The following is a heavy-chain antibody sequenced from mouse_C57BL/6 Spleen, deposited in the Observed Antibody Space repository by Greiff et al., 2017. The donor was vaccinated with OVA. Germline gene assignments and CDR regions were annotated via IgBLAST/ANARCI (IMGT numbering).Heavy chain of an antibody. D-gene: IGHD4-1*01. CDR3: ARAEDLTGTDY. V-gene: IGHV3-6*01. CDR2: ISYDGSN. J-gene: IGHJ2*01. CDR1: GYSITSGYY. Sequence: DVKLQESGPGLVKPSQSLSLTCSVTGYSITSGYYWNWIRQFPGNKLEWMGYISYDGSNNYNPSLKNRISITRDTSKNQFFLKLNSVTTEDTATNDCARAEDLTGTDYWGQGTTLTVSS.